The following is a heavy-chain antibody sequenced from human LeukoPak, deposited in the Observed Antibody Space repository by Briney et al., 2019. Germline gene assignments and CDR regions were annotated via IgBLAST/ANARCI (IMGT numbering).Heavy chain of an antibody. CDR3: AKGAAAGKVDWFDP. CDR2: ITDYGAT. J-gene: IGHJ5*02. V-gene: IGHV3-23*01. CDR1: GFTFSNFA. Sequence: WGSLRLSRAASGFTFSNFAMMWVRQAPGTGLQWVSTITDYGATFYADSVRGRFTIFRDTSMNTLFLQMNSLGAEDTAVYYCAKGAAAGKVDWFDPWGQGTLVTVSS. D-gene: IGHD6-13*01.